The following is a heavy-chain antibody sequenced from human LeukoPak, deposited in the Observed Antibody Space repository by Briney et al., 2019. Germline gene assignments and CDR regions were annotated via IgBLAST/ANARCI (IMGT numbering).Heavy chain of an antibody. J-gene: IGHJ3*01. CDR1: GFIFSNYW. V-gene: IGHV3-7*01. CDR2: VKSDGNDK. CDR3: ARDDTQRRGNEYYDALDF. Sequence: GGSLRLSCATSGFIFSNYWMTWVRQAPGKGLEWVANVKSDGNDKNFVDSVKGRFTISIDSAKKSMYLQMNSLSLENTAVYYCARDDTQRRGNEYYDALDFWGQGTVVVVSS. D-gene: IGHD4-23*01.